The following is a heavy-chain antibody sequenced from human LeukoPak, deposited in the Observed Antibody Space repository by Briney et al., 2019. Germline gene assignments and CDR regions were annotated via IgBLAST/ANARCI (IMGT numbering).Heavy chain of an antibody. J-gene: IGHJ4*02. D-gene: IGHD1-26*01. CDR2: IYTSGST. CDR1: GGSISGGSYY. V-gene: IGHV4-61*02. Sequence: SETLSLPCTVSGGSISGGSYYWSWIRQPAGKGLEWIGRIYTSGSTNYNPSLRSRVTISVDTSKNQFSLKLTSVTAADTAVYYCARGIVDMATSFGYWGQGTLVTVSS. CDR3: ARGIVDMATSFGY.